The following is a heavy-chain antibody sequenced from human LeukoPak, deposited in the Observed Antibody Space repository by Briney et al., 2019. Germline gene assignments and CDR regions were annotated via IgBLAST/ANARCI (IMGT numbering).Heavy chain of an antibody. D-gene: IGHD3-3*01. CDR3: ARVSAYDFWSGYSVYYFDY. Sequence: SETLSLTCTVSGASIRSSYWSWIRQPPGKGLEWIGYISYTGSTNYNPSLKSRVTISVDTSKNQFSLKLSSLTAADTAVYYCARVSAYDFWSGYSVYYFDYWGQGTLVTVSS. CDR2: ISYTGST. CDR1: GASIRSSY. V-gene: IGHV4-59*01. J-gene: IGHJ4*02.